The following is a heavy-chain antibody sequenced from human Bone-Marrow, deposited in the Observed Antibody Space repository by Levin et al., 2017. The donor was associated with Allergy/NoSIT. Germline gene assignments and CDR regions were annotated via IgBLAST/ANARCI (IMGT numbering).Heavy chain of an antibody. CDR1: EFTFNSYP. CDR3: ARAPPRSLPHFDY. J-gene: IGHJ4*02. D-gene: IGHD1-26*01. V-gene: IGHV3-30-3*01. CDR2: ISFDGSDQ. Sequence: HPGGSLRLSCVDSEFTFNSYPIHWIRQTPGKGLDWVAVISFDGSDQYYSDSVKGRFTISRDNSKNTVYLQMDSLRHEDTAVYYCARAPPRSLPHFDYWGQGTLVTVSS.